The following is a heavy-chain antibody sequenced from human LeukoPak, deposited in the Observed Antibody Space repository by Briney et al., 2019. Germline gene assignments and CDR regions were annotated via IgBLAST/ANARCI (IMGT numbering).Heavy chain of an antibody. J-gene: IGHJ4*02. V-gene: IGHV3-30*18. CDR1: GFTFSSYV. D-gene: IGHD3-10*01. CDR3: AKDWVVRVVISY. Sequence: AGGSLTPSCAASGFTFSSYVMHWVRQAPGKGLEWVAGISYDGNNKYYAESVKGRFTISRDNSKNKLYLQMNSLRDDDTAVYYCAKDWVVRVVISYWGQGTLVTVSS. CDR2: ISYDGNNK.